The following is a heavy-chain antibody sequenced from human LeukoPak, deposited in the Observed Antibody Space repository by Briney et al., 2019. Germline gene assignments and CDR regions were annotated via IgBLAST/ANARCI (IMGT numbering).Heavy chain of an antibody. V-gene: IGHV4-39*01. CDR3: ARGQTTYYYYYMDV. Sequence: PSETLSLTCTVSGGSISSSSNYCGWIRQPPGKELEWIGNIYSSGGTYYNPSLKSRVTISVDTSKNQFSLKLSSVTAADTAVYYCARGQTTYYYYYMDVWGKGTTVTVSS. CDR1: GGSISSSSNY. CDR2: IYSSGGT. J-gene: IGHJ6*03. D-gene: IGHD1-7*01.